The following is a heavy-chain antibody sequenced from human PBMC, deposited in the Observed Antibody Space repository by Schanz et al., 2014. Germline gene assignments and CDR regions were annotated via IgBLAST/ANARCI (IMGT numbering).Heavy chain of an antibody. CDR2: INHGGST. Sequence: QVQLQQWGAGLLKPSETLSLTCAVYGGSFRGYYWSWIRQPPGKGLEWIAEINHGGSTNYNPSLKSRVTRSVDTSKNQFSLKWRSVTAADTAVYYCARAARRTRVVPLYFDYWGQGTLVTVSS. CDR3: ARAARRTRVVPLYFDY. CDR1: GGSFRGYY. J-gene: IGHJ4*02. V-gene: IGHV4-34*01. D-gene: IGHD2-2*01.